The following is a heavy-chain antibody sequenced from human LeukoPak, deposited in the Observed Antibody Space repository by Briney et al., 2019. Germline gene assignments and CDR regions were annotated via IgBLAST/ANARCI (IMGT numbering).Heavy chain of an antibody. Sequence: PSETLSLTCAVYGGSFSGYYWSWIRQPPGKGLEWIGEINHSGSTNYNPSLKSRVTISVDTSKNQFSLKLSSVTAADTAVYYCARPRIAARGAFDIWGQGTMVTVSS. CDR3: ARPRIAARGAFDI. CDR1: GGSFSGYY. J-gene: IGHJ3*02. CDR2: INHSGST. V-gene: IGHV4-34*01. D-gene: IGHD6-6*01.